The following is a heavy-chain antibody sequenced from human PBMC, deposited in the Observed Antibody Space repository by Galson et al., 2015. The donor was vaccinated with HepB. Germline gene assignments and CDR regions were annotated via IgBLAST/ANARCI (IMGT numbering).Heavy chain of an antibody. J-gene: IGHJ6*03. V-gene: IGHV1-46*01. Sequence: SVKVSCKASGYTFTSYYMHWVRQAPGQGLEWMGIINTSGGSTSYAQKFQGRVTMTRDTSTSTVYMELSSLRSEDTAVYYCARATEDIVVVPAAIRDRYYYYMDVWGKGTTVTVSS. CDR1: GYTFTSYY. CDR3: ARATEDIVVVPAAIRDRYYYYMDV. CDR2: INTSGGST. D-gene: IGHD2-2*02.